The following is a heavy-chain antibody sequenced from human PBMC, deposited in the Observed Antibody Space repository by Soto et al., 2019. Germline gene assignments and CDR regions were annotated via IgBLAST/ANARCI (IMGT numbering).Heavy chain of an antibody. V-gene: IGHV1-69*12. CDR3: ARGVDDYGDYVGGDYYYGMDV. J-gene: IGHJ6*02. Sequence: QVQLVQSGAEVKKPGSSVKVSCKASGGTFSSYAISWVRQAPGQGLEWMGGIIPIFGTANYAQKFQDRVTITADESTSTAYMELSSLRSEDTAVYYCARGVDDYGDYVGGDYYYGMDVWGQGTTVTVSS. CDR1: GGTFSSYA. D-gene: IGHD4-17*01. CDR2: IIPIFGTA.